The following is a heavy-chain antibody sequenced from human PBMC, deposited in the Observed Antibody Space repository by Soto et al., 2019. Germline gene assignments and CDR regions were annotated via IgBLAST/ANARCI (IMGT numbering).Heavy chain of an antibody. Sequence: EVQLVESGGGLVQPGGSLRLSCAASGFTFSSYEMNWVRQAPGKGLEWVSYISSSGSTIYYADSVKGRFTISRDNAKNSMYLKMNSLRAEDTAVYYCARDCSSTSCYFRTAIGYWGQGTLVTVSS. CDR1: GFTFSSYE. J-gene: IGHJ4*02. CDR2: ISSSGSTI. D-gene: IGHD2-2*01. V-gene: IGHV3-48*03. CDR3: ARDCSSTSCYFRTAIGY.